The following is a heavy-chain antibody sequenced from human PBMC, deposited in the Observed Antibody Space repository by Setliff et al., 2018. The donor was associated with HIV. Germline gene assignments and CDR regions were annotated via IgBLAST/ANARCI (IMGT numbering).Heavy chain of an antibody. CDR3: ARDPYPYGSGSYPGY. V-gene: IGHV3-33*01. CDR1: GFTFSSYG. CDR2: IWYDGSNK. J-gene: IGHJ4*02. D-gene: IGHD3-10*01. Sequence: GGSLRLSCAASGFTFSSYGMHWVRQAPGKGLEWVAVIWYDGSNKYYADSVKGRFTISRDNSKNTLYLQMNSLRAEDTAVYYCARDPYPYGSGSYPGYWGQGTPVTVSS.